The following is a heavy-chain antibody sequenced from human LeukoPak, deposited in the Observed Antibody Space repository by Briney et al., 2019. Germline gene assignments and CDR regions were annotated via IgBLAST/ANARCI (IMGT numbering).Heavy chain of an antibody. J-gene: IGHJ4*02. D-gene: IGHD3-3*01. Sequence: GGSLRLSCAASGFTFDDYAMHWVRQAPGKGLEWVSGISWNSGSIGYADSVKGRFTISRDNAKNSLYLQMNSLRAEDTALYYCAKDIGFASRAPYFDYWGQGTLVTVSS. CDR2: ISWNSGSI. CDR1: GFTFDDYA. CDR3: AKDIGFASRAPYFDY. V-gene: IGHV3-9*01.